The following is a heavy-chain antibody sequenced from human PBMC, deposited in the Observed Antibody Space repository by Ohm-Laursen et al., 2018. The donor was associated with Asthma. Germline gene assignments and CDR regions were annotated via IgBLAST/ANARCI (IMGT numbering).Heavy chain of an antibody. V-gene: IGHV4-31*03. CDR2: IYYSGLT. CDR3: ARGAFYYESTGYYFFDH. J-gene: IGHJ4*02. CDR1: GDSINSGNNY. D-gene: IGHD3-22*01. Sequence: PSDTLSLTCPVSGDSINSGNNYWSWIRQHPGKGLEWIGYIYYSGLTYSNPSLRSRVIISVDTSKNQFSLNLTSVTAADTAVYYCARGAFYYESTGYYFFDHWGQGALVIVSS.